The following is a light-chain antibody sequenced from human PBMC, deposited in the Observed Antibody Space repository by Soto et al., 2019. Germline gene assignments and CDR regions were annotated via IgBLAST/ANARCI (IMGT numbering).Light chain of an antibody. J-gene: IGLJ2*01. CDR3: QSYDISLSGSV. CDR1: SSNIGAGYD. V-gene: IGLV1-40*01. CDR2: GNS. Sequence: QSVLTQPPSVSGAPGQRVTISCTGSSSNIGAGYDVHWYQQLPGTAPKLLIYGNSNRPSGVPDRFSGSKSGTSASLAITGRQAEDEADYYCQSYDISLSGSVFGGRTKLTVL.